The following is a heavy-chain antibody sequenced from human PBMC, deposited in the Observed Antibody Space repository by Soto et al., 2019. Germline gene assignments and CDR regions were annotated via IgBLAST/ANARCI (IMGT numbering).Heavy chain of an antibody. J-gene: IGHJ3*02. CDR2: IKQDGSEK. D-gene: IGHD3-9*01. Sequence: EVQLVESGGGLVQPGGSLRLSCAASGFTFSSYWMSWVRQAPGKGLEWVANIKQDGSEKYYVDSVKGRFTISRDNAKNSLYLQMHSLRAEDTAVYYCARDDILTGYYAFDIWGQGTMVTVSS. CDR3: ARDDILTGYYAFDI. V-gene: IGHV3-7*01. CDR1: GFTFSSYW.